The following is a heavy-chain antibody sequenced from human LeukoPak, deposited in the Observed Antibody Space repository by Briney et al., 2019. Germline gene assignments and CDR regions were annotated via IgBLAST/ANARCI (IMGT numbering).Heavy chain of an antibody. CDR2: IRGSGGNT. V-gene: IGHV3-23*01. CDR3: AKLGGRGRPSFDY. Sequence: GGSLRLSCAPSGFTFGNYATSWVRQAPGEGLGWVSAIRGSGGNTFYTDSGQGRFTISRDKSKNTLYLQMNSLRVENTAVYYCAKLGGRGRPSFDYWCQGNLVTVS. J-gene: IGHJ4*02. D-gene: IGHD2-15*01. CDR1: GFTFGNYA.